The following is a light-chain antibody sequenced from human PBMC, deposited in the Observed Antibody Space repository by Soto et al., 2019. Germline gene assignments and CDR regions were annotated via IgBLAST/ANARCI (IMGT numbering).Light chain of an antibody. CDR2: DAS. V-gene: IGKV3-20*01. CDR3: QQYGSSPWT. J-gene: IGKJ1*01. CDR1: RSVSSNY. Sequence: VLTQSPGTLSLSPGERATLSCRASRSVSSNYLAWYQQKPGQAPRLLIYDASNRATGIPDRFSGSGSGTDFTLTISRLEPEDFAVYYCQQYGSSPWTFGQGTKVDI.